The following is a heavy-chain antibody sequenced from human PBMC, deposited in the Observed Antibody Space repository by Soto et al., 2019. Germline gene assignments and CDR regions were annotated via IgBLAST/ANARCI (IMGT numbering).Heavy chain of an antibody. D-gene: IGHD3-3*01. CDR2: INHSGST. Sequence: SETMYLTCAVYGGTFSGYDGGGIRQPPGKGLEWIGEINHSGSTNYNPSLKSRVTISVDTSKNQFSLKLSSVTAADTAVYYCAIGGGLYYDFWSPNPPMDVWGQGTTVTVSS. V-gene: IGHV4-34*08. CDR1: GGTFSGYD. CDR3: AIGGGLYYDFWSPNPPMDV. J-gene: IGHJ6*02.